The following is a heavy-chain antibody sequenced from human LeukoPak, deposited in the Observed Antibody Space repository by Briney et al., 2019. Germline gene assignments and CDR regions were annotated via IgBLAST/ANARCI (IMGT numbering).Heavy chain of an antibody. CDR2: INHGGST. D-gene: IGHD3-22*01. V-gene: IGHV4-34*01. CDR1: GESFSGYY. Sequence: PSETLSLTCAVYGESFSGYYWSWIRQPPGKGLEWIGEINHGGSTNYNPSLKSRVTISVDTSKKQFSLKLNSVTAADTAVYYCARGGHYDSSGYCWGQGTLVTVSS. CDR3: ARGGHYDSSGYC. J-gene: IGHJ4*02.